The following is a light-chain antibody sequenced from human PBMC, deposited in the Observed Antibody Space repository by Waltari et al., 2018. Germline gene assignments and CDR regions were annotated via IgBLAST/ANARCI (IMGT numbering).Light chain of an antibody. CDR3: QHYVRLPAT. CDR2: ATS. V-gene: IGKV3-20*01. J-gene: IGKJ1*01. CDR1: QSINTF. Sequence: IVLTRSPGTLSLSPGERATLSCRASQSINTFLAWYQQRPGQAPRLLIYATSSRATGIPDRFSGSGSGTDFSLTISRLEPEDFAVYFCQHYVRLPATFGQGTKVEIK.